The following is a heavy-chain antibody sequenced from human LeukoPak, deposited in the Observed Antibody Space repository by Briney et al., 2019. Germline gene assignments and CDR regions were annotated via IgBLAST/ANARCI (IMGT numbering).Heavy chain of an antibody. D-gene: IGHD3-22*01. Sequence: PSETLSLTCTVSGVSFSSGSYYWSWIRQPPGKGLEWIGYIYYSGSTNYNPSLKSRVTISVDTSKNQFSLKLSSVTAADTAVYYCARVPTYYYDSSGYYYFDYWGQGTLVTVSS. CDR2: IYYSGST. V-gene: IGHV4-61*01. CDR3: ARVPTYYYDSSGYYYFDY. CDR1: GVSFSSGSYY. J-gene: IGHJ4*02.